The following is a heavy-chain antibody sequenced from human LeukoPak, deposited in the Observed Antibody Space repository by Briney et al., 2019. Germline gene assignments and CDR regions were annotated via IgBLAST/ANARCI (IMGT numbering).Heavy chain of an antibody. CDR3: ARDANTGDAFDI. CDR2: ISSSSSYI. Sequence: PGGSLTLSCAASGFTFSSYSMNWVRQPPGKGLEWASSISSSSSYIYYADSVMGRFTISRDNAKHSLYLQMNSLRPEDTAVYYCARDANTGDAFDIWGQGTMVTVSS. J-gene: IGHJ3*02. V-gene: IGHV3-21*01. CDR1: GFTFSSYS. D-gene: IGHD4/OR15-4a*01.